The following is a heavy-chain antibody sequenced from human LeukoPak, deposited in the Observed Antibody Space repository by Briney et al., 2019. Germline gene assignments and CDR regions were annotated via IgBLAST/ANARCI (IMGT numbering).Heavy chain of an antibody. CDR2: IYYTGKT. CDR3: ARVGLHSGSYYWFDP. D-gene: IGHD1-26*01. J-gene: IGHJ5*02. CDR1: GDSISSGDYY. Sequence: SETLSLTCTVSGDSISSGDYYWSWIRQPPGKGLEWIGYIYYTGKTYYNPSLKSRVTISADTSKNQFSLKLTSVTAADTAVYYCARVGLHSGSYYWFDPWGQGTLVTVS. V-gene: IGHV4-30-4*08.